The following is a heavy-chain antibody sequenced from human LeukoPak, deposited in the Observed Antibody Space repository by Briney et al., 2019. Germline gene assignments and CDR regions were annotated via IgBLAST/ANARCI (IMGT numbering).Heavy chain of an antibody. CDR2: IFHSGST. CDR3: ARAYSGSLDY. J-gene: IGHJ4*02. V-gene: IGHV4-38-2*02. CDR1: GYSISSGYF. Sequence: ASETLSLTCTVSGYSISSGYFWGWTRQPPGKGLEWIGSIFHSGSTFYNPSLKSRVTISVDTSKNQFSLRLSSVTAADTAVYYCARAYSGSLDYWGQGTLVTVS. D-gene: IGHD1-26*01.